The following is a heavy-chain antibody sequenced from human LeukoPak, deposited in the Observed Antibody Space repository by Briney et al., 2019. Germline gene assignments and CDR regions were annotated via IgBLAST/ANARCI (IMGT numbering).Heavy chain of an antibody. V-gene: IGHV1-18*01. CDR1: GYTFISYV. D-gene: IGHD3-16*02. Sequence: ASVKVSCKASGYTFISYVISWVRQAPGQGLEWMGWINAYNGNTKYVQKVQGRVTMTTDTSTSTAYMEVRSLRSDDTAVYYCARRASLEIWGQGTMVTVSS. J-gene: IGHJ3*02. CDR3: ARRASLEI. CDR2: INAYNGNT.